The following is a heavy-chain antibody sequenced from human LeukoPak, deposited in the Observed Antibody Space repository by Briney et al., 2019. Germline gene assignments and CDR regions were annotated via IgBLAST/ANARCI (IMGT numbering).Heavy chain of an antibody. D-gene: IGHD3-22*01. V-gene: IGHV3-48*01. CDR2: ISSSGSMI. CDR3: ARDRARYYDSSGYYPS. Sequence: GGSLRLSCAASGFTVSSYSMNWVRQVPGKGLEWVSHISSSGSMIWYADSVKGRFTISRDSAKNSLYLQMNSLRVEDTAVYYCARDRARYYDSSGYYPSWGQGTLVTVSS. CDR1: GFTVSSYS. J-gene: IGHJ5*02.